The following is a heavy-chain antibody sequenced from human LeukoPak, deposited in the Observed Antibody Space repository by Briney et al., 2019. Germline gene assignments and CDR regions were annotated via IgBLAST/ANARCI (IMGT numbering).Heavy chain of an antibody. CDR1: GGTFSSYA. CDR3: ARDYYDSSGYYLGYFGY. J-gene: IGHJ4*02. D-gene: IGHD3-22*01. CDR2: IIPILGIA. Sequence: ASVKVSCKASGGTFSSYAISWVRQAPGQGLEWMGRIIPILGIANYAQKFQGRVTITADKSTSTAYMELSSLRSEDTAVYYCARDYYDSSGYYLGYFGYWGQGTLDTVSS. V-gene: IGHV1-69*04.